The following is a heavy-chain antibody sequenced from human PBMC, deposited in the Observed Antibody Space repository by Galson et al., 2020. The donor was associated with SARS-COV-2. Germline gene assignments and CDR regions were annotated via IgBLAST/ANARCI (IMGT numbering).Heavy chain of an antibody. Sequence: GGSLRLSCAATGFTVSSNYMSWVRQAPGKGLEWASVIYGGGTTYYAESVKGRFSISRDNAKNTVFLQMNSLRVEDTAVYYCARGYSSGLDYWGQGTLVTVSS. D-gene: IGHD2-15*01. V-gene: IGHV3-53*01. J-gene: IGHJ4*02. CDR2: IYGGGTT. CDR1: GFTVSSNY. CDR3: ARGYSSGLDY.